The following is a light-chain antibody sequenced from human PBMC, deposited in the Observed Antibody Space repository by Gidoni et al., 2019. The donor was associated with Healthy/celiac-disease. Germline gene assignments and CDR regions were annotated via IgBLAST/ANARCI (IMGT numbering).Light chain of an antibody. Sequence: SYELTQPPSVSVSPGQTARITCAGDALPKQYAYWYQQQPGQAPVLVLYKDSEGPSGIPERFSGSSSGTTVTLTISGVQAEDEADYYCQSADSSGTYAVVFGGGTKLTVL. V-gene: IGLV3-25*03. CDR2: KDS. CDR1: ALPKQY. CDR3: QSADSSGTYAVV. J-gene: IGLJ2*01.